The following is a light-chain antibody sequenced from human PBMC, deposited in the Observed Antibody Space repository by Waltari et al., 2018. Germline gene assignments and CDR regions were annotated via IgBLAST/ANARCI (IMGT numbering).Light chain of an antibody. CDR2: EVN. V-gene: IGLV2-23*02. CDR3: CSYAGSTTWL. J-gene: IGLJ2*01. CDR1: NSGVRPSNL. Sequence: QSALTQPASVSGTPGQSLPICCTGSNSGVRPSNLVSWYQQHPGKAPKLLLYEVNQRPSGVSSRFSGSKSGITASLTISGLQAEDEADFYCCSYAGSTTWLFGGGTRLTVL.